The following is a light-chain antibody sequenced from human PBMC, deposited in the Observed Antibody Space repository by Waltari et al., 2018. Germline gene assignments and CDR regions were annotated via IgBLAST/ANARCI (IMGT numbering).Light chain of an antibody. J-gene: IGKJ1*01. CDR3: LQHNDYPWT. CDR2: DAS. V-gene: IGKV1-17*01. CDR1: QGIRND. Sequence: DIQITQSPSSLSASVGDRITITCRATQGIRNDLNWYQQKPGKAPRRLIYDASTLQSGVPSRFSGSGSGTEFTLTISSLQPEDFATYYCLQHNDYPWTFGQGTKVDIK.